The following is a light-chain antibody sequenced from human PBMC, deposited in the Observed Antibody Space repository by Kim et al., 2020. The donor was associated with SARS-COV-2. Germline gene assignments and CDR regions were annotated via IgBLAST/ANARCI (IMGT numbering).Light chain of an antibody. V-gene: IGKV3-20*01. Sequence: SPAERATVSCTASQSVNNNYLAWYQQKPGQAPRLLIYGASSRATGIPDRFSGSGSETDFILTISRLDPEDFAVYYCQHYGASPLTFGGGTKVEI. CDR3: QHYGASPLT. J-gene: IGKJ4*01. CDR2: GAS. CDR1: QSVNNNY.